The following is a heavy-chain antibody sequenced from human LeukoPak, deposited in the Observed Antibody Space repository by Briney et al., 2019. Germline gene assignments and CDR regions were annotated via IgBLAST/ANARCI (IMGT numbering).Heavy chain of an antibody. Sequence: SETLSLTCTVPGGSINGYYWSWIRQPPGKGLEWIGYIYYSGSTNHNPSLKSRVTISVDTSKNQFSLKLTSVTAADTAVYYCARVGGSNFPPYYYYYMDVWGKGTTVTISS. CDR1: GGSINGYY. CDR3: ARVGGSNFPPYYYYYMDV. J-gene: IGHJ6*03. V-gene: IGHV4-59*08. CDR2: IYYSGST. D-gene: IGHD1-26*01.